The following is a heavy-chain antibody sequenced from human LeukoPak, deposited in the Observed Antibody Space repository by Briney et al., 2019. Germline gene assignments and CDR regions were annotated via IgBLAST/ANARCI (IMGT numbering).Heavy chain of an antibody. CDR3: AKDSLREYYGSGKILDY. V-gene: IGHV3-30*02. J-gene: IGHJ4*02. CDR2: IRYDGSNK. D-gene: IGHD3-10*01. CDR1: GFTFSSYG. Sequence: PGGSLRLSCAASGFTFSSYGMHWVRQAPGKGLEWVAFIRYDGSNKYYADSVKGRFTISRDNSKNTLYLQMNSLRAEDTAVYYCAKDSLREYYGSGKILDYWGQGTLVTVSS.